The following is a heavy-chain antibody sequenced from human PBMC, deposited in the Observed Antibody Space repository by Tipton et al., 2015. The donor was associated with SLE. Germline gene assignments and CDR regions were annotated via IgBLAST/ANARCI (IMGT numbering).Heavy chain of an antibody. CDR2: IYTSGST. CDR1: GGSISSHY. CDR3: ARGKTRVEY. Sequence: TLSLTCTVSGGSISSHYWSWIRQPPGKGLEWIGRIYTSGSTNYNPSLKSRVSISVDTSEKQVSLRLNSVTAADTAVYYCARGKTRVEYWGQGRLVTVSS. J-gene: IGHJ4*02. V-gene: IGHV4-4*08. D-gene: IGHD1/OR15-1a*01.